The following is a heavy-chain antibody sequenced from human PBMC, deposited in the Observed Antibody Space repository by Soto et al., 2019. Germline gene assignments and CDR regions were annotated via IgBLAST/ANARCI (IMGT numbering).Heavy chain of an antibody. V-gene: IGHV4-31*03. CDR2: IYYSGST. Sequence: QVQLQESGPGLVKPSQTLSLTCTVSGGSISSGGYYWSWIRQHPGKGLEWIGYIYYSGSTYYNPSRNSRVTIAVDTSKNQCSLKLSSVTAADTAVYYCARGSYYDSSGYYGPWGQGTLVTVSS. CDR1: GGSISSGGYY. J-gene: IGHJ5*02. D-gene: IGHD3-22*01. CDR3: ARGSYYDSSGYYGP.